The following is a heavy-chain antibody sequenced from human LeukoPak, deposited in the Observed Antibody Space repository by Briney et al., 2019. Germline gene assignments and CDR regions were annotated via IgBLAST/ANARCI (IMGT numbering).Heavy chain of an antibody. CDR2: IYWNDDK. CDR1: GFSLSTSGVG. D-gene: IGHD2-2*02. CDR3: AHTAVVPAAIINWFDP. V-gene: IGHV2-5*01. J-gene: IGHJ5*02. Sequence: SGPTLVKPTQTLTLTCTFSGFSLSTSGVGVGWIRQPPGKALEWLALIYWNDDKRYSPSLKSRLTITKDTSKNQVALTMTNMDPVDTATYYCAHTAVVPAAIINWFDPWGQGTLVTVSS.